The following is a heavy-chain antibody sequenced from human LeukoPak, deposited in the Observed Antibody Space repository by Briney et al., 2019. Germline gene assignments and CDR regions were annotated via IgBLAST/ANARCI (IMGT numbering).Heavy chain of an antibody. Sequence: TGGSLRLSCAASGFTFSSYSMNWVRQAPGKGLEWVSSISSSSSYIYYADSVKGRFTISRESAKNSLYLQMNSLRAEDTAVYYCARAAWWGDSSGYPYYFDYWGQGTLVTVSS. D-gene: IGHD3-22*01. CDR2: ISSSSSYI. V-gene: IGHV3-21*01. CDR3: ARAAWWGDSSGYPYYFDY. CDR1: GFTFSSYS. J-gene: IGHJ4*02.